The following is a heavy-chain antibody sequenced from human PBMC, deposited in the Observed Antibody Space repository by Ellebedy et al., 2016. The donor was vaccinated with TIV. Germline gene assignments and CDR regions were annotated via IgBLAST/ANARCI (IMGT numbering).Heavy chain of an antibody. J-gene: IGHJ6*02. D-gene: IGHD3-16*01. CDR3: VKGAYPVPTVMAV. CDR2: IRSDGSNK. CDR1: GFTSSG. V-gene: IGHV3-30*02. Sequence: GESLKISCAASGFTSSGMNWVRQAPGKGLEWVAFIRSDGSNKYYADSVKGRFTISRDYSENTLDLQMNSLRVEDTALYYCVKGAYPVPTVMAVWGQGTMVIVSS.